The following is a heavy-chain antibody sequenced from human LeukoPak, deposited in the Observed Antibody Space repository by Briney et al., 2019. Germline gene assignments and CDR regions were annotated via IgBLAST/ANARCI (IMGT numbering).Heavy chain of an antibody. CDR2: IYYSGST. CDR1: GGSISSSSYY. V-gene: IGHV4-39*01. Sequence: SSETLSLTCTVSGGSISSSSYYWGWIRQPPGKGLEWIGSIYYSGSTYYNPSLKSRVTISVDTSKNQFSLKLSSVTAADTAVYYCARGRQYSSGWLLRPLFDYWGQGTLVTVSS. J-gene: IGHJ4*02. CDR3: ARGRQYSSGWLLRPLFDY. D-gene: IGHD6-19*01.